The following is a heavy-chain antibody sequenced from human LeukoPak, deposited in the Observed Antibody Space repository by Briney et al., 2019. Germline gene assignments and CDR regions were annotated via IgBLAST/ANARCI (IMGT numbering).Heavy chain of an antibody. CDR1: GGSISSSSYY. D-gene: IGHD3-10*01. V-gene: IGHV4-39*07. J-gene: IGHJ4*02. Sequence: SETLSLTCTVSGGSISSSSYYWGWIRQPPGKGLEWIGSIYYSGSTYYNPSLKSRVTISVDASKNQFSLKLSSVTAADTAVYYCARFRRTYYYGSGSYYFDYWGQGTLVTVSS. CDR3: ARFRRTYYYGSGSYYFDY. CDR2: IYYSGST.